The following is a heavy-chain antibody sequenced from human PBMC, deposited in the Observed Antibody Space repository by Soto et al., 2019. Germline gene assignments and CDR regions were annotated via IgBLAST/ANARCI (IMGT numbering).Heavy chain of an antibody. CDR2: IYWPDDT. V-gene: IGHV2-5*01. D-gene: IGHD2-15*01. CDR1: GFSLSTSGVG. Sequence: QITLKESGPTLVKPTQTLTLTCTFSGFSLSTSGVGVAWIRQPPGKALEWLALIYWPDDTRSRPSLESSLTITKATSTKRVALPMTTTDSRDTATYYCESLPCSGGRCYWSFFSGMGVWGQGTTVTVSS. CDR3: ESLPCSGGRCYWSFFSGMGV. J-gene: IGHJ6*02.